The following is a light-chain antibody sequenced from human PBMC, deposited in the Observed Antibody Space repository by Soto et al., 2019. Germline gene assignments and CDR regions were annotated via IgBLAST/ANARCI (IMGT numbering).Light chain of an antibody. Sequence: EIVLTQSPGTLSLSPGETATLSCRASQSVSSTYLAWYQQKPGQAPGLLLYGASNRASGIPARFSGSGSGTDFTLTISRLEPEDFAVYYCQQYGSSPFFGGGTKVDIK. CDR3: QQYGSSPF. CDR1: QSVSSTY. CDR2: GAS. V-gene: IGKV3-20*01. J-gene: IGKJ4*01.